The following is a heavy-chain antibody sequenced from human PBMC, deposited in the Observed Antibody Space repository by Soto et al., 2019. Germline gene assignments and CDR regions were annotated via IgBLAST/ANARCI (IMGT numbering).Heavy chain of an antibody. CDR3: ARTPVYCSSTSCTAADWYYYYGMDV. J-gene: IGHJ6*02. CDR1: GFSLSTSGMC. Sequence: SGPTLVHPTPTLTLTCTFSGFSLSTSGMCVSWIRQPPGKALEWLALIDWDDDKYYSTSLKTRLTISKDTSKNQVVLTMTNMDPVDTATYYCARTPVYCSSTSCTAADWYYYYGMDVWGQGTTVTVSS. CDR2: IDWDDDK. D-gene: IGHD2-2*01. V-gene: IGHV2-70*01.